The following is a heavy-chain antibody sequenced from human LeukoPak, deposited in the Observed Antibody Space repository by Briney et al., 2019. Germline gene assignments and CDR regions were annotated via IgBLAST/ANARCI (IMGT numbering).Heavy chain of an antibody. CDR1: GFTFSSYS. Sequence: GGSLRLSCAASGFTFSSYSMNWVRQAPGKGLEWVSSISSSSSYIYYAYSVKGRFTISSDNAKNSLYRHMNSVSADDTAVYYGARVRAAALDYWGQGTLVTVSS. CDR2: ISSSSSYI. J-gene: IGHJ4*02. CDR3: ARVRAAALDY. V-gene: IGHV3-21*04. D-gene: IGHD6-13*01.